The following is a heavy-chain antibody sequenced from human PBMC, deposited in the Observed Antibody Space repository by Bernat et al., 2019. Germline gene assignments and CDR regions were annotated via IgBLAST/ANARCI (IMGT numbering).Heavy chain of an antibody. CDR3: AHAQGIAAAGTDYFDY. J-gene: IGHJ4*02. CDR1: GFSLSTSGMC. Sequence: QVTLRESGPALVKPTQTLTLTCTFSGFSLSTSGMCVSWIRQPPGKALEWLARIDWDDDKRYSPSLKSRLTITKDTSKNQVVLTMTNMDPVDTATYYCAHAQGIAAAGTDYFDYWGQGTLVTVSS. CDR2: IDWDDDK. V-gene: IGHV2-5*08. D-gene: IGHD6-13*01.